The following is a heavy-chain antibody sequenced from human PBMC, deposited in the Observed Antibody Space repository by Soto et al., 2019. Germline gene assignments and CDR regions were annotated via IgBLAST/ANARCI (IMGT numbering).Heavy chain of an antibody. D-gene: IGHD6-13*01. CDR1: GYTFTSYY. J-gene: IGHJ4*02. CDR3: ARHLAAGDS. V-gene: IGHV1-46*03. CDR2: INPTGGST. Sequence: QVQLVQSGAEVKEPGASVRVSCKASGYTFTSYYIHWVRQAPGQGLEWMAIINPTGGSTNYAQKLQGRVTVTFDTSTSKVFMELNSLRYEDTAVYYCARHLAAGDSWGQGTLVTVSS.